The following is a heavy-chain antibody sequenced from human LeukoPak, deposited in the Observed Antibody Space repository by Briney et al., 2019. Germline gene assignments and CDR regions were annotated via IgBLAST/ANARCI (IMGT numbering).Heavy chain of an antibody. D-gene: IGHD2-2*01. V-gene: IGHV1-8*01. CDR2: VNPNSGNT. CDR1: GYTFSTYD. Sequence: ASVKVSCKPSGYTFSTYDVAWVRQASGQGLEWMGWVNPNSGNTGYARKFRGRVTMTTDTSMTSAYMELYSLTSEDTAVYYCTRAVRNQLLSEYWGQGTLITVSS. J-gene: IGHJ4*02. CDR3: TRAVRNQLLSEY.